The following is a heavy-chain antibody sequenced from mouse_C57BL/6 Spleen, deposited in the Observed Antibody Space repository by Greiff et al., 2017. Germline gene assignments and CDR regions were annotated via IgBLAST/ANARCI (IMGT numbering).Heavy chain of an antibody. CDR2: IHPNSGST. J-gene: IGHJ4*01. CDR1: GYTFTSYW. D-gene: IGHD1-1*01. Sequence: QVQLKQPGAELVKPGASVKLSCKASGYTFTSYWMHWVKQRPGQGLEWIGMIHPNSGSTNYNEKFKSKATLTVDKSSSTAYMQLSSLTSEDAAVYYCARSITTVGYAMDYWGQGTSVTVSS. CDR3: ARSITTVGYAMDY. V-gene: IGHV1-64*01.